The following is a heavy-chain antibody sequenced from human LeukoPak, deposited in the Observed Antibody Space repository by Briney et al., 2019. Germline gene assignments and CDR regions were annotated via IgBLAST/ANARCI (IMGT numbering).Heavy chain of an antibody. CDR3: ARVDAREPITIFVPTRGNWFDP. D-gene: IGHD3-3*01. V-gene: IGHV1-69*05. CDR1: GGTFSSYA. CDR2: IIPIFGTA. Sequence: ASVKVSCKASGGTFSSYAISWVRQAPGQGLEWMGGIIPIFGTANYAQKLQGRVTLTTDTSTSTAYMDLRSLRSDDTAVYYCARVDAREPITIFVPTRGNWFDPWGQGTLVTVSS. J-gene: IGHJ5*02.